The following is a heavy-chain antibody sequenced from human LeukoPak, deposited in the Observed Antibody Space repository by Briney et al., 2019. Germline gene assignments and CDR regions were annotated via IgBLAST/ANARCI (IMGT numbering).Heavy chain of an antibody. CDR1: GVTFSSYS. Sequence: GGSLRLSSAASGVTFSSYSMNWVRQAPGKGLEWVSSISSSSSYIYYADSVKGRFTISRDNAKNSLYLQMNSLRAEDTAVYYCARDIRLAAQYWGQGTLVTASS. D-gene: IGHD6-6*01. J-gene: IGHJ4*02. CDR3: ARDIRLAAQY. V-gene: IGHV3-21*01. CDR2: ISSSSSYI.